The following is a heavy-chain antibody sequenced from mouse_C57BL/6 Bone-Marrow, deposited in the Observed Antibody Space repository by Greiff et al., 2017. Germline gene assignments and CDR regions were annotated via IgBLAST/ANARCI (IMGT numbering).Heavy chain of an antibody. V-gene: IGHV1-22*01. Sequence: EVQLQQSGPELVKPGASVKMSCTASGYTFTDYNMPWVKQSPGKSLEWIGYINPNNGGTSYNQKFKGKATLTVNKSSSTAYMELRSLTSEDSAVYYCARRGLLSMDYWGQGTSVTVSS. CDR2: INPNNGGT. D-gene: IGHD2-10*01. CDR3: ARRGLLSMDY. CDR1: GYTFTDYN. J-gene: IGHJ4*01.